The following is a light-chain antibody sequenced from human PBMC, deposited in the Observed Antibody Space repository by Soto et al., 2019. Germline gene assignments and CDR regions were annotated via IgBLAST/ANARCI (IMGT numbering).Light chain of an antibody. Sequence: DVVMTQSPLSLPVALGQPASISCKSSQSLVYSDGNTYLNWFQQRPGQSPRRLIYKVSDRDSGVPDRFSGSGSGTDFTLRISRVEAEDVGLYYCMQATHWSLTFGGGTKVEIQ. CDR3: MQATHWSLT. J-gene: IGKJ4*01. CDR2: KVS. V-gene: IGKV2-30*01. CDR1: QSLVYSDGNTY.